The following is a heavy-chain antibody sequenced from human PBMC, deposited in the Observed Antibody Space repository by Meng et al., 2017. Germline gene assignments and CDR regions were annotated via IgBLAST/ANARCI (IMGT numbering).Heavy chain of an antibody. CDR3: ARDRYYYDSSGYYYPVDYFDY. V-gene: IGHV4-39*07. J-gene: IGHJ4*02. CDR2: IYYSGST. D-gene: IGHD3-22*01. CDR1: GGSISSSSYY. Sequence: SETLSLTCTVSGGSISSSSYYWGWIRQPPGKGLEWIGSIYYSGSTYYNPSLKSRVTISVDTSKNQFSLKLSSVTAADTAVYYCARDRYYYDSSGYYYPVDYFDYWGQGTLVTVSS.